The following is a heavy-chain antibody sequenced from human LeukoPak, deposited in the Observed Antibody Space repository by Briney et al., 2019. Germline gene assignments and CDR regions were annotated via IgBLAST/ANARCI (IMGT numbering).Heavy chain of an antibody. Sequence: PGGSLRLSCAASGFTFSSYAMSWVRQAPGKGLEWVSAISGSGGSTYYAAPVKGRFTISRDDSKNTLYLQMNSLKTEDTAVYYCTTDTEQWLVLNYWGQGTLVTVSS. CDR1: GFTFSSYA. V-gene: IGHV3-23*01. J-gene: IGHJ4*02. CDR3: TTDTEQWLVLNY. D-gene: IGHD6-19*01. CDR2: ISGSGGST.